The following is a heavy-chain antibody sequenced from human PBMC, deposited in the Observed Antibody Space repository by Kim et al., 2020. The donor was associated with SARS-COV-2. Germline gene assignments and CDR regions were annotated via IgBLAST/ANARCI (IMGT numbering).Heavy chain of an antibody. CDR3: ARARGGLRSTYYFDY. J-gene: IGHJ4*02. Sequence: QKFQGRVTMTRDTSTSTVYMELSSLRSEDTAVYYCARARGGLRSTYYFDYWGQGTLVTVSS. V-gene: IGHV1-46*01. D-gene: IGHD2-21*01.